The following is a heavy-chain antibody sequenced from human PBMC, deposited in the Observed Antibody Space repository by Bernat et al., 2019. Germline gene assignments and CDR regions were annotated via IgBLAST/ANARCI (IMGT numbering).Heavy chain of an antibody. CDR1: GFTFSSYA. CDR2: ISGSGGST. D-gene: IGHD1-7*01. V-gene: IGHV3-23*01. J-gene: IGHJ4*02. CDR3: ARVGTPEGDFDY. Sequence: EVQLLESGGGLVQPGGSLRLSCAASGFTFSSYAMSWVRQAPGKGLEWVSAISGSGGSTYYAESVKGRFTISRDNSKNSLYLQMNSLRAEDTAVYYCARVGTPEGDFDYWGQGTLVTVSS.